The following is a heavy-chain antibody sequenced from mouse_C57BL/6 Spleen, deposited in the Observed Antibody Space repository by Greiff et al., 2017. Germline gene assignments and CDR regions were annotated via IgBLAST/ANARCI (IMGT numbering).Heavy chain of an antibody. Sequence: EVKLMESGEGLVKPGGSLKLSCAASGFTFSSYAMSWVRQTPEKRLEWVAYISSGGDYIYYADTVKGRFTISRDNARNTLYLQMSSLKPEDTAMYYCTRDSSYHFFDYWGQGTTLTVSS. D-gene: IGHD1-1*01. CDR1: GFTFSSYA. J-gene: IGHJ2*01. CDR2: ISSGGDYI. V-gene: IGHV5-9-1*02. CDR3: TRDSSYHFFDY.